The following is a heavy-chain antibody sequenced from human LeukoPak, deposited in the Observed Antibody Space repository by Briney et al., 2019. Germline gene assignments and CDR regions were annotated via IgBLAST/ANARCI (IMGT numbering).Heavy chain of an antibody. Sequence: GESLKISCKGSGYSFTSYWIGWVRQMPGKGLEWMGIIYPGDSDTRYSPSFQGQVTISADKSISTAYLQWSSLKASDTAMYYCARLTRPYYYYCGMDVWGQGTTVTVSS. D-gene: IGHD1-1*01. CDR3: ARLTRPYYYYCGMDV. V-gene: IGHV5-51*01. CDR2: IYPGDSDT. J-gene: IGHJ6*02. CDR1: GYSFTSYW.